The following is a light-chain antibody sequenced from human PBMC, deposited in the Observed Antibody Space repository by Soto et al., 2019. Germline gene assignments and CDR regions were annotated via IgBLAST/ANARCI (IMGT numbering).Light chain of an antibody. CDR3: XXHXXXXXXT. J-gene: IGKJ1*01. V-gene: IGKV3D-15*01. Sequence: EIVMTQSPATLSVSPGERATFXXXXSQSIRTNLAWYRHKPGQAPXXLIYEASSRATGIPXXFSGSGSGTDFTLTISRLEPEDFAVYFCXXHXXXXXXTXGQGTKVDIK. CDR2: EAS. CDR1: QSIRTN.